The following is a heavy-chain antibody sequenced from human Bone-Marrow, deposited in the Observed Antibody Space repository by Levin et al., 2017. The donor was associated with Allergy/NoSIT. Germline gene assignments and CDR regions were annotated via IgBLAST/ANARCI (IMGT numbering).Heavy chain of an antibody. J-gene: IGHJ4*02. CDR2: ISYDGSNK. CDR1: GFTFSSYA. V-gene: IGHV3-30-3*01. Sequence: PGGSLRLSCAASGFTFSSYAMHWVRQAPGKGLEWVAVISYDGSNKYYADSVKGRFTISRDNSKNTLYLQMNSLRAEDTAVYYCARLMSSGWYYFDYWGQGTLVTVSS. CDR3: ARLMSSGWYYFDY. D-gene: IGHD6-19*01.